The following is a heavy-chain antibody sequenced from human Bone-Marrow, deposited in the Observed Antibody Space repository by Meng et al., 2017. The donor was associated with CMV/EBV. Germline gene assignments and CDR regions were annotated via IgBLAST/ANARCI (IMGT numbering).Heavy chain of an antibody. CDR3: GRYSGNYYAFDS. Sequence: ASVKVSCKASGYTFTDYGISWVRQAPGQGLEWMGWISPYNDNTKYAQRFQGRVTMTTDTSTTTAYMQLWGLRSDDTAVYYCGRYSGNYYAFDSWGQGTMVTVSS. CDR2: ISPYNDNT. J-gene: IGHJ3*02. CDR1: GYTFTDYG. D-gene: IGHD1-26*01. V-gene: IGHV1-18*01.